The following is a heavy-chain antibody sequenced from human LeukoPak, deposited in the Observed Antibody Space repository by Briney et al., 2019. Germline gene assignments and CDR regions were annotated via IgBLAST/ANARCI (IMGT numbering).Heavy chain of an antibody. D-gene: IGHD5-18*01. CDR2: IYYSGST. Sequence: SETLSLTCTVSGGSISSYYWSWIRQPPGKGLEWIGYIYYSGSTNYNPSLKSRVTISVDTSKNQFSLKLSSVTAADTAVYYCARMGVAGTAMVYSYWGQGTLVTVSS. V-gene: IGHV4-59*01. CDR3: ARMGVAGTAMVYSY. CDR1: GGSISSYY. J-gene: IGHJ4*02.